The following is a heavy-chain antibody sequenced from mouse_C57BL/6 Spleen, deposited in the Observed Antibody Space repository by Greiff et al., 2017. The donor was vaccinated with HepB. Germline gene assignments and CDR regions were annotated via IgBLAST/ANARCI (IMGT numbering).Heavy chain of an antibody. CDR1: GYTFTSYW. Sequence: QVQLKQSGAELVKPGASVKLSCKASGYTFTSYWMHWVKQRPGQGLEWIGMIHPNSGSTNYNEKFKSKATLTVDKSSSTAYMQLSSLTSEDSAVYYCARPEDYDVYYFDDWGQGTTLTVSS. CDR3: ARPEDYDVYYFDD. D-gene: IGHD2-4*01. V-gene: IGHV1-64*01. CDR2: IHPNSGST. J-gene: IGHJ2*01.